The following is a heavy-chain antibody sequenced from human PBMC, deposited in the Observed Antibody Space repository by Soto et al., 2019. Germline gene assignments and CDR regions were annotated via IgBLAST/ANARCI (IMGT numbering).Heavy chain of an antibody. CDR2: INPSGGST. J-gene: IGHJ5*02. CDR1: GYTFTSYY. D-gene: IGHD6-19*01. V-gene: IGHV1-46*01. CDR3: ASGGGQWLVDEWYNWFDP. Sequence: QVQLVQSGAEVKKPGASVKVSCKASGYTFTSYYMHWVRQAPGQGLEWMGIINPSGGSTSYAQKFQGRVTMARDTSTSTVDMELSSLRSEDTAVYYCASGGGQWLVDEWYNWFDPWGQGTLVTVSS.